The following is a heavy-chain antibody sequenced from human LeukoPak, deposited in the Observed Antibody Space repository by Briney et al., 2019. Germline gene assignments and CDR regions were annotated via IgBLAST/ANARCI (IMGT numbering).Heavy chain of an antibody. J-gene: IGHJ4*02. CDR1: GFTFSSYA. CDR2: ISYDGSNK. Sequence: PGRSLRLSCAASGFTFSSYAMHWVRQAPGKGLEWVAVISYDGSNKYYADSVKGRFTISRDNSKNTLYLQMNSLRAEDTAVYYCARDIRAGAYYDFWSGFDYWGQGTLVTVSS. V-gene: IGHV3-30-3*01. D-gene: IGHD3-3*01. CDR3: ARDIRAGAYYDFWSGFDY.